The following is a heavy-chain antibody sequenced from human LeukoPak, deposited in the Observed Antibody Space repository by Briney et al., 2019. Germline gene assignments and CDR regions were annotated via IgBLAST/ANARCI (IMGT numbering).Heavy chain of an antibody. CDR3: ARWRNYDILTGDDAFDI. D-gene: IGHD3-9*01. CDR2: IIPIFGTA. V-gene: IGHV1-69*06. J-gene: IGHJ3*02. CDR1: GGTFSSYA. Sequence: ASVKVSCKASGGTFSSYAISWVRQAPGQGLEWMGGIIPIFGTANYAQKFQGRVTITADKSTSTAYMELSSLRSEDTPVYYCARWRNYDILTGDDAFDIWGQGTMVTVSS.